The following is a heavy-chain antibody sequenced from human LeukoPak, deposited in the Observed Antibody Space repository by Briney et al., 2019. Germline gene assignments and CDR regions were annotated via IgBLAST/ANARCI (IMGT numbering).Heavy chain of an antibody. CDR2: MNPNSGNT. CDR1: GYTFTSYD. D-gene: IGHD3-10*01. CDR3: ARGQMFYGSGSYRNWFDP. V-gene: IGHV1-8*01. J-gene: IGHJ5*02. Sequence: ASVKVSCKASGYTFTSYDINWVRQAPGQGLEWMGWMNPNSGNTGYTKKLQGRVTMTRNTSITTAYMELSGLRSEDTAVYYCARGQMFYGSGSYRNWFDPWGQGTLVTVSS.